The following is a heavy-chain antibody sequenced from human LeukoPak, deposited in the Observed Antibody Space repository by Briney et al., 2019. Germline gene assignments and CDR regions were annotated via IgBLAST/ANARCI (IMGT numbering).Heavy chain of an antibody. CDR3: ARRVWGLSGFDY. J-gene: IGHJ4*02. Sequence: SETLSLTCAVSGDSIRSTNWWGWVRQSPEKGLEWIGEIYHGGSTNYNPSLKSRVTISVDKSKNHFSLKLISVTAADTAVYYCARRVWGLSGFDYWGQGTLVTVSS. CDR2: IYHGGST. CDR1: GDSIRSTNW. D-gene: IGHD3-9*01. V-gene: IGHV4-4*02.